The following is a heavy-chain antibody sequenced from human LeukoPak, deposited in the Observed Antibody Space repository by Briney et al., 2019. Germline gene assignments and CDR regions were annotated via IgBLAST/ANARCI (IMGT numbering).Heavy chain of an antibody. CDR2: ISSSGSTI. J-gene: IGHJ4*02. CDR1: GFTFSDYY. D-gene: IGHD3-22*01. Sequence: GGSLRLSCAASGFTFSDYYMSWIRQAPGKGLEWVSYISSSGSTIYYADSVKGRFTISRDNAKNSLYLQMNSLRAEDTAVYYCARDRGIYCDSSGYPGYWGQGTLVTVSS. CDR3: ARDRGIYCDSSGYPGY. V-gene: IGHV3-11*01.